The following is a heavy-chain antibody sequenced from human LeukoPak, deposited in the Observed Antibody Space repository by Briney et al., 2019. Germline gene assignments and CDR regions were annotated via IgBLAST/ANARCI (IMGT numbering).Heavy chain of an antibody. CDR2: ITTYNGNT. J-gene: IGHJ6*03. CDR1: GYTFTSYG. Sequence: ASVTVSCKASGYTFTSYGLSWVRQAPAQGLEWMGRITTYNGNTKYAQNFQGRVTMTTDTSTSTAYMELRSLRSDETAVYYCARGIVPAARDYYYYYMDVWGKGTTVTVSS. D-gene: IGHD2-2*01. CDR3: ARGIVPAARDYYYYYMDV. V-gene: IGHV1-18*01.